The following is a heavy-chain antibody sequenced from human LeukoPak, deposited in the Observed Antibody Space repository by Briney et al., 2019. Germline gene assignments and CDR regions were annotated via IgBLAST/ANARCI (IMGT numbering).Heavy chain of an antibody. V-gene: IGHV4-59*01. CDR3: ARVKGVAGTVDYFDY. CDR2: IYYSGST. J-gene: IGHJ4*02. D-gene: IGHD6-19*01. Sequence: SETLSLTCAVSGGSISSYYWSWIRQPPGKGLEWIGYIYYSGSTNYNPSLKSRVTISVDTSKNQFSLKLSSVTAADTAVYYCARVKGVAGTVDYFDYWGQGTLVTVSS. CDR1: GGSISSYY.